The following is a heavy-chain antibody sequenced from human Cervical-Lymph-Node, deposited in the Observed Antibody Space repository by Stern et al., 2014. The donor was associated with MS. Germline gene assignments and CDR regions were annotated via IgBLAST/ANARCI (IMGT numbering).Heavy chain of an antibody. D-gene: IGHD4-11*01. CDR3: AGDYSNNDGCFDP. V-gene: IGHV3-21*01. J-gene: IGHJ5*02. Sequence: EVQLVESGGGLVQTGGSLRLSCAASGFTVSSYSMNWVRQAPGKGLEWVSLISISRSYIYYADSVKGRFTISRDNAKNTLYLQMNSLRAEDTAVYYCAGDYSNNDGCFDPWGQGTLVTVSS. CDR2: ISISRSYI. CDR1: GFTVSSYS.